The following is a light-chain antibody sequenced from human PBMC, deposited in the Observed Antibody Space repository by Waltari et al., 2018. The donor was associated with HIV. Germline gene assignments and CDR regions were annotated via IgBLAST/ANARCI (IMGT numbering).Light chain of an antibody. Sequence: QSALTQPPSASGSPEQSVTISCTGTISDVGNYAYVSWYKQHPGTAPKLLSYEVNKRPSGVPARCSGSKSGDTASLTVAGLQAEDEADYYCTSYGGRNNRVLFGGGTRLTVL. CDR3: TSYGGRNNRVL. J-gene: IGLJ3*02. CDR1: ISDVGNYAY. CDR2: EVN. V-gene: IGLV2-8*01.